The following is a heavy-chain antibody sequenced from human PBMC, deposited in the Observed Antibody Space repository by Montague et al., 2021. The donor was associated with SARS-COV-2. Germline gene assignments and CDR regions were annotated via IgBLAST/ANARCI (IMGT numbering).Heavy chain of an antibody. V-gene: IGHV4-38-2*02. CDR2: NYLHGNA. CDR3: SRGRATRAGFDY. Sequence: SETLSLTCSVSGYFIGTGYYWGWIRQSPGKGLEWIVSNYLHGNAYYNPSLSSRVTISLDTSNNQFSLRLTSVTTSDPAVYYYSRGRATRAGFDYWGQGIRVIVSS. J-gene: IGHJ4*02. CDR1: GYFIGTGYY.